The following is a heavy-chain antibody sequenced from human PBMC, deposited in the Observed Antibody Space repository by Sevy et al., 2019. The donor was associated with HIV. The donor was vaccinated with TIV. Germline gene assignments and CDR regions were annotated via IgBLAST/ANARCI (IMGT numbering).Heavy chain of an antibody. D-gene: IGHD4-4*01. V-gene: IGHV4-4*07. CDR3: AREGTTVDRGMDV. J-gene: IGHJ6*02. CDR2: IYNTGGT. Sequence: SETLSLTCTVSGGSISTFFWSWIRQPAGKGLEWIGRIYNTGGTNYSPSLQSRVTMSVDTSKNQFSLKLTSVTVADTAVYYCAREGTTVDRGMDVWGQGTTVTVSS. CDR1: GGSISTFF.